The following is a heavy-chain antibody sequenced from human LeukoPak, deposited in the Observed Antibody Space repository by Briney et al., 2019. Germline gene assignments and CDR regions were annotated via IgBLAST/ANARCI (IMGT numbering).Heavy chain of an antibody. CDR3: ATDKGGYYNWFDP. Sequence: ASVKVTCKVSGYTLTELSTHWVRQAPGKGLEWLGGFDPEDGETIYAQKFQGRVTMTEDTSTDTAYMELSSLRSEDTAVYYCATDKGGYYNWFDPWGQGTLVTVSS. J-gene: IGHJ5*02. CDR1: GYTLTELS. D-gene: IGHD3-22*01. V-gene: IGHV1-24*01. CDR2: FDPEDGET.